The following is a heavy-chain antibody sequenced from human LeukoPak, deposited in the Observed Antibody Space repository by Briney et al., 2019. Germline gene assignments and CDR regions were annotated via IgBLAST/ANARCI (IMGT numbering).Heavy chain of an antibody. CDR2: IYYRGST. Sequence: WVRQAPGKGLEWIGSIYYRGSTYYNAPLKSRVTISLDTSKNQFSLKLSPVTAADTAVYYCARHWHSHCYDYWGQGTLVTVSS. CDR3: ARHWHSHCYDY. D-gene: IGHD5-18*01. J-gene: IGHJ4*02. V-gene: IGHV4-39*01.